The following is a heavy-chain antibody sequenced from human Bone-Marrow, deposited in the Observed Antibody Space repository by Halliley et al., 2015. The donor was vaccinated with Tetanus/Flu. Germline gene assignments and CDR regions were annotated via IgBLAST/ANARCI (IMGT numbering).Heavy chain of an antibody. CDR3: SRRSGSGHYFWGLGF. CDR2: IFPGDSHT. D-gene: IGHD3-10*01. CDR1: GYSFSTYW. Sequence: QLVQSGAEVKKPGESLKISCKGSGYSFSTYWIGWVRQMPGKGLEWMGIIFPGDSHTIYSPSFQGQVTISADKSTGTAYLQWSSLTASDAAMYYCSRRSGSGHYFWGLGFWGQGPLVTVSS. J-gene: IGHJ4*02. V-gene: IGHV5-51*01.